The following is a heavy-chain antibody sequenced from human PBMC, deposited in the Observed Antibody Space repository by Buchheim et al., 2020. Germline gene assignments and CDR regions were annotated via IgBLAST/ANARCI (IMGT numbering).Heavy chain of an antibody. CDR2: ITGSGETT. CDR3: AKGRHDSSGFNDY. D-gene: IGHD3-22*01. V-gene: IGHV3-23*01. J-gene: IGHJ4*02. Sequence: EVQLLESGGGLEQPGGSLRLSCAASGFTFSSYAMNWVRQAPGKGLEWVSVITGSGETTHYADSVKGRFTISRANSKEPLSLQMNNLRAEDTAVYYCAKGRHDSSGFNDYWGQGTL. CDR1: GFTFSSYA.